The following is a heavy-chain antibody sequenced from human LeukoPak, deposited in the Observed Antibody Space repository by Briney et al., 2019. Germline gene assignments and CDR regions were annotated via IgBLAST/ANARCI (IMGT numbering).Heavy chain of an antibody. D-gene: IGHD3-9*01. J-gene: IGHJ4*02. Sequence: GGSLRLSCAASGFTFSSYAMSWVRQAPGKGLEWVSAISGSGGSTYYADSVRGRFTISKDNSKDTLYLQMNSLRAEDTAVYYCARDSLRGVVRYFDWFFDYWGQGTLVTVSS. V-gene: IGHV3-23*01. CDR2: ISGSGGST. CDR3: ARDSLRGVVRYFDWFFDY. CDR1: GFTFSSYA.